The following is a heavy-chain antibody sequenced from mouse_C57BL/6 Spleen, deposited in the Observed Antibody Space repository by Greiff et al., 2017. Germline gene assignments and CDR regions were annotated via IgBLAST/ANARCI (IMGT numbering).Heavy chain of an antibody. V-gene: IGHV3-6*01. CDR3: ARVMDY. J-gene: IGHJ4*01. CDR1: GYSITSGYY. CDR2: ISYDGSN. Sequence: EVKVEESGPGLVKPSPSLSLTCSVTGYSITSGYYWNWIRQFPGNKLEWMGYISYDGSNNYNPSLKNRISITRDTSKNQFFLKLNSVTTEDTATYYCARVMDYWGQGTSVTVSS.